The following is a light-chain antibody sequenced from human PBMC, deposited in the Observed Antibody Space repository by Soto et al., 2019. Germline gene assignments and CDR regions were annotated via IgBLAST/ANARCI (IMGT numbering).Light chain of an antibody. CDR1: SSDVGGYNY. J-gene: IGLJ3*02. Sequence: QSALTQPASVSGSPGQSITISCTGTSSDVGGYNYVSWFQQLPGKAPKLMIYSVTDRPSGVSHRFSGSKSGNTASLTISGLQPEDEADYYCCSYTTSSTWVFGGGTKVTVL. V-gene: IGLV2-14*03. CDR3: CSYTTSSTWV. CDR2: SVT.